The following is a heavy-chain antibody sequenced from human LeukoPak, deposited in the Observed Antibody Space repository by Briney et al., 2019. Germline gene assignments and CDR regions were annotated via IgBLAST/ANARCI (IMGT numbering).Heavy chain of an antibody. Sequence: GGSLRLSCAVSGFTFSTYAMSWVRQAPGRGPEWVSVISGSGDSAHYADSLKGRFTTSRDNSKNTLDLQMNSLRAEDTAVYYCAISMQGICAYYVTYFDYWGQGTLVTVSS. V-gene: IGHV3-23*01. CDR2: ISGSGDSA. CDR1: GFTFSTYA. J-gene: IGHJ4*02. CDR3: AISMQGICAYYVTYFDY. D-gene: IGHD2/OR15-2a*01.